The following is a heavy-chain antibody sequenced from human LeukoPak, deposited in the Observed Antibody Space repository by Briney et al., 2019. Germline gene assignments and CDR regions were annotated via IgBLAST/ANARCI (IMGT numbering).Heavy chain of an antibody. D-gene: IGHD3-10*01. CDR1: GYTFTSYY. CDR2: INPSGGST. Sequence: ASVKLSCKASGYTFTSYYMHWERQAPGQGLEWMGIINPSGGSTSYAQKFQGRVTMTRDMSTSTVYMELSSLRSEDTAVYYCARPQRPRTRITMVRGAAPDAFDIWGQGTVVTVSS. V-gene: IGHV1-46*01. CDR3: ARPQRPRTRITMVRGAAPDAFDI. J-gene: IGHJ3*02.